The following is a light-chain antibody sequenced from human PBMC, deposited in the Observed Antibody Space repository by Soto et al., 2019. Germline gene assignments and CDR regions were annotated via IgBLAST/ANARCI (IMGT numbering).Light chain of an antibody. CDR3: QHSNHLPL. CDR1: QDIGTY. Sequence: DIQMTQSPPSLSASVGDRVTITCQASQDIGTYLNWYHHKPGKAPNLVIYDASNLETGVPSRFSGGGSGTDFTFSISSLRPEDIATYYCQHSNHLPLFGPGTKVDF. J-gene: IGKJ3*01. V-gene: IGKV1-33*01. CDR2: DAS.